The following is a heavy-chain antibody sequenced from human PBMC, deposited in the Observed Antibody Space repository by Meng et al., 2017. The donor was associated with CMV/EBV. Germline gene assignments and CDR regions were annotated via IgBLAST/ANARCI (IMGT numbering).Heavy chain of an antibody. CDR3: AKVGHTVDAFDI. CDR2: IWYDGSNK. D-gene: IGHD2-21*01. V-gene: IGHV3-33*06. Sequence: GGSLRLSCAASGFTFSSYGMHWVRQAPGKGLEWVAVIWYDGSNKYYADSVKGRFTISRDNSKNTLYLQMNSLRAEDTAVYYCAKVGHTVDAFDIWGQGTMVTVSS. J-gene: IGHJ3*02. CDR1: GFTFSSYG.